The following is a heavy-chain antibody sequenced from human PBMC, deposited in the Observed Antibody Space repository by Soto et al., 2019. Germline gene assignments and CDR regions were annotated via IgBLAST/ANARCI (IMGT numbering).Heavy chain of an antibody. CDR3: ARGLPTYCTNGVCPSGDSLFDY. CDR1: GGSISSGGYS. V-gene: IGHV4-30-2*01. Sequence: QLQLQESGSGLVKPSQTLSLTCAVSGGSISSGGYSWSWIRQPPGKGLEWIGYIYHSGSTYYNPSRKRRVTISVDTSKNQFSLKLSSVTAADTAVYYCARGLPTYCTNGVCPSGDSLFDYWGQGTLVTVSS. CDR2: IYHSGST. J-gene: IGHJ4*02. D-gene: IGHD2-8*01.